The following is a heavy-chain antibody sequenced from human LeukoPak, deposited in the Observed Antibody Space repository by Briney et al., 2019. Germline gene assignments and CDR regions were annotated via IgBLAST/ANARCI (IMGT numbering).Heavy chain of an antibody. CDR1: GGSPIYYS. Sequence: SETLSLTCTVSGGSPIYYSWSWFRQPAGKGLDWIGRIYTSGTTNYNPSLKSRVTMSVETSKNQFSLRLNSVTAADTAVYYCARDLIGYCSTSSCFGAAFDIWGQGTMVTVSS. CDR2: IYTSGTT. CDR3: ARDLIGYCSTSSCFGAAFDI. D-gene: IGHD2-2*03. V-gene: IGHV4-4*07. J-gene: IGHJ3*02.